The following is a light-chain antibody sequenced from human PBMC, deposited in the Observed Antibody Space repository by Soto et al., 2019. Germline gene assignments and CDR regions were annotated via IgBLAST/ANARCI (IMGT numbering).Light chain of an antibody. CDR1: LSVASNY. CDR2: AAS. V-gene: IGKV3-20*01. CDR3: QQYGSAPWT. J-gene: IGKJ1*01. Sequence: EMVLTQSPGTLPFSPGERATLSCRASLSVASNYLAWYQQKPGQAPRLLIYAASGRATGIPDRFSGSGSGTDFTLTISRLEPEDFAVYYCQQYGSAPWTFGQGTKV.